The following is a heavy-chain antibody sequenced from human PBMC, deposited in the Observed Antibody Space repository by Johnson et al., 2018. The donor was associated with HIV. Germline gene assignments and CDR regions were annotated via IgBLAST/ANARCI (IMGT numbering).Heavy chain of an antibody. Sequence: QVQLVESGGGVVQPGRSLRLSCAASGFTFSSYAMHWVRQAPGKGLEWVAVISYDGSNKYYADSVKGRFTISRDNSKHTLYLQMNSLRAEDTAVYYCAKDHIRGYDSPNDAFDIWGQGTMVTVSS. CDR2: ISYDGSNK. CDR1: GFTFSSYA. V-gene: IGHV3-30*04. J-gene: IGHJ3*02. CDR3: AKDHIRGYDSPNDAFDI. D-gene: IGHD3-22*01.